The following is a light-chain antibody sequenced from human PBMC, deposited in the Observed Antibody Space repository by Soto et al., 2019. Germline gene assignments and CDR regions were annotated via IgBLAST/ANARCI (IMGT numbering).Light chain of an antibody. V-gene: IGKV3-20*01. CDR1: QSVSTY. CDR3: QQYGSSPRT. CDR2: DAS. Sequence: EIVLTQSPATLSLSPGERATLSCRASQSVSTYLAWYQQKPGQVPRLLIYDASSRATGIPDRFSGSGSGTDFTLTISRLEPEDFAVYYCQQYGSSPRTFGQGTKVDIK. J-gene: IGKJ1*01.